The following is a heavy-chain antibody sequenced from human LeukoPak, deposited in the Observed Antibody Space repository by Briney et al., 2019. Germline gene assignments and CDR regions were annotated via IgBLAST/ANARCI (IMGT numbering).Heavy chain of an antibody. CDR2: ISWNGGTT. J-gene: IGHJ4*02. D-gene: IGHD5-18*01. CDR3: AKGLGDTVMGEALDY. CDR1: GFTFDDYT. Sequence: GGSLRLSCAASGFTFDDYTMHWVRQTPGKGLEWVSLISWNGGTTYYADSVKGRFTISRDNSKNSLYLQMNSLRTEDTALYYCAKGLGDTVMGEALDYWGQGTLVTVSS. V-gene: IGHV3-43*01.